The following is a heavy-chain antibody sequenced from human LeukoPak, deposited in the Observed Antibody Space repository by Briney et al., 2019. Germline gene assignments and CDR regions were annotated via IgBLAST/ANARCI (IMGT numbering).Heavy chain of an antibody. CDR1: GFTVSSNY. CDR2: IFGGEGT. CDR3: AREKISGEYNDAFDI. Sequence: GGSLRLSCAASGFTVSSNYMSWVRQAPGKGPEWVSVIFGGEGTYYADSVKGRFTISRDNSKNTVYLQMNSLRAEDTAVYYCAREKISGEYNDAFDIWGQGTMVTVSS. V-gene: IGHV3-53*01. D-gene: IGHD7-27*01. J-gene: IGHJ3*02.